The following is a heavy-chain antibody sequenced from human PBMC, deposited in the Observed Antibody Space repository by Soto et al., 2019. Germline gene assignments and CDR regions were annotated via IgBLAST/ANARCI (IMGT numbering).Heavy chain of an antibody. CDR2: ITGSSTYI. CDR1: GFSFTSYT. V-gene: IGHV3-21*02. CDR3: ARDSLHTSPSDTLDV. J-gene: IGHJ3*01. Sequence: EVQLVESGGGLAEPGGSLRLSCAASGFSFTSYTMNWVRQAPGKGLEWVSSITGSSTYIYYADSVRGRFTVSRDNARDSLFLQMHSLRAEDTAVYYCARDSLHTSPSDTLDVWGRGTLVTVSS.